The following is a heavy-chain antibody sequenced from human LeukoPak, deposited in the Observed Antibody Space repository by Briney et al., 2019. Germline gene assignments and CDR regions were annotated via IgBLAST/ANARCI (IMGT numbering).Heavy chain of an antibody. J-gene: IGHJ4*02. CDR1: GGSVSSGSYY. Sequence: SETLSLTCTVSGGSVSSGSYYWSWIRQPPGKGLEWIGYIYYSGSTYYNPSLKSRVTISVDTSKNQFSLKLSSVTAADTAVYYCAYYDSSGYSSWGQGTLVTVSS. D-gene: IGHD3-22*01. CDR3: AYYDSSGYSS. CDR2: IYYSGST. V-gene: IGHV4-31*03.